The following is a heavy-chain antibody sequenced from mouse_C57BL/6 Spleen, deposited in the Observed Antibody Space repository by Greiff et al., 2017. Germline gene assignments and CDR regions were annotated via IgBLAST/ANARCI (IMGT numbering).Heavy chain of an antibody. CDR1: GFTFSDYG. CDR3: ASDSSGYDYYAMDY. V-gene: IGHV5-17*01. D-gene: IGHD3-2*02. CDR2: ISSGSSTI. Sequence: EVMLVESGGGLVKPGGSLKLSCAASGFTFSDYGMHWVRQAPEKGLEWVAYISSGSSTIYYADTVKGRFTISRDNAKYTLFLQMTSLRSEDTAMYNCASDSSGYDYYAMDYWGQGTSVTVSS. J-gene: IGHJ4*01.